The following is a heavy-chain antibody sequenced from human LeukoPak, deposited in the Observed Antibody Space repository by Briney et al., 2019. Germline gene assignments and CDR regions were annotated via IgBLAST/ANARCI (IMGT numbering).Heavy chain of an antibody. J-gene: IGHJ4*02. D-gene: IGHD6-19*01. CDR3: ARDGYSSGWSFDY. CDR2: ISGSGGST. Sequence: GGSLRLSCAASGFSFSSYDMSWVRQAPGKGLEWVSGISGSGGSTYYADSVKGRFTISRDNSKNTLYLQMNSLRAEDTAVYYCARDGYSSGWSFDYWGQGTLVTVSS. CDR1: GFSFSSYD. V-gene: IGHV3-23*01.